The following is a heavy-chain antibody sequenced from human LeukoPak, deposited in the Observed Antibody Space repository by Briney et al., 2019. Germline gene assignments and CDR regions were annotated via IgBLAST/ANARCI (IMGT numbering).Heavy chain of an antibody. J-gene: IGHJ5*02. CDR3: ARGPLSQAYGS. D-gene: IGHD3-10*01. V-gene: IGHV4-34*01. CDR1: GGSFSGYH. CDR2: LNHSGMT. Sequence: SETLSLTCVVYGGSFSGYHWSWIRQPPGKGLEWIGELNHSGMTNYSPSLKSRATISVDTSKNHFFLKLTSVTAADTAVYYCARGPLSQAYGSWGQGTLVTVSS.